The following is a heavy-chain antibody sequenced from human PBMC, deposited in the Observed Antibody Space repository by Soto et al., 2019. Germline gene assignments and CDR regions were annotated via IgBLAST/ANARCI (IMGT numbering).Heavy chain of an antibody. V-gene: IGHV3-23*01. CDR3: AKDKGYSSSWYPDYFDY. CDR2: ISGSGGST. J-gene: IGHJ4*02. CDR1: GFTFSSYA. D-gene: IGHD6-13*01. Sequence: EVQLLESGGGLVQPGGSLRLSCAASGFTFSSYAMSWVRQAPGKGLEWVSAISGSGGSTYYADSVKGRFTISRDNSKNTLYLQMNSLRAEDTAVYYCAKDKGYSSSWYPDYFDYWGQGTLVTVSS.